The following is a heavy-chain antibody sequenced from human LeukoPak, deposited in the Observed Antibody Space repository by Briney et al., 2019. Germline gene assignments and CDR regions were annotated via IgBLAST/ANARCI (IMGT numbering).Heavy chain of an antibody. D-gene: IGHD3-22*01. CDR1: GFTFSNYA. CDR2: TSGSGGST. J-gene: IGHJ4*02. CDR3: AKDKPQTYYYDSSGYLPLDY. Sequence: PGGSLRLSCAASGFTFSNYAMIWLRQAPGKGLEWVLATSGSGGSTYYADSVKGRFTISRDNSKNTLYLQMNSPRAEDTAVYYCAKDKPQTYYYDSSGYLPLDYWGQGTLVTVSS. V-gene: IGHV3-23*01.